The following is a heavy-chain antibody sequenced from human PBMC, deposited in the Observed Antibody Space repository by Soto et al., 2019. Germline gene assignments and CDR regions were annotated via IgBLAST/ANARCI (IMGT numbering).Heavy chain of an antibody. CDR3: AKDLAYRGNFDY. V-gene: IGHV3-23*01. CDR2: VSGSGGDT. Sequence: GGSLRLSCAASGFTFSSYAMSWVRQAPGKGLEWVSTVSGSGGDTSYAVSVKGRFPISRDNSKNTLYLHLNSLRAEDTAVYYCAKDLAYRGNFDYWGQGTLVTVSS. J-gene: IGHJ4*02. D-gene: IGHD2-15*01. CDR1: GFTFSSYA.